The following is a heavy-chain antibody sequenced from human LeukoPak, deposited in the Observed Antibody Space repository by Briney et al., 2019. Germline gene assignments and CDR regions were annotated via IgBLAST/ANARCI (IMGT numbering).Heavy chain of an antibody. CDR2: IYYSGRT. CDR1: GDSISRSDSY. V-gene: IGHV4-39*01. Sequence: SETLSLTCTLFGDSISRSDSYWDWIRQSPGKGLEWIGTIYYSGRTYYSPSLTSRVTLSVDMSNNQFSLTLSSVTAADTALYFCARRRYYDSSGYLEWGQGTLVTVSS. J-gene: IGHJ1*01. D-gene: IGHD3-22*01. CDR3: ARRRYYDSSGYLE.